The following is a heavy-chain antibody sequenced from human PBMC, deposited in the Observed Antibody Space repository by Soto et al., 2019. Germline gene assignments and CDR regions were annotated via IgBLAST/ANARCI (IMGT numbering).Heavy chain of an antibody. CDR2: INPNSGGT. CDR1: GYTFTGYY. V-gene: IGHV1-2*02. Sequence: ASVKVSCKASGYTFTGYYMHWVRQAPGQGLEWMGWINPNSGGTNYAQKFQGRVTMTRDTSISTAYMELSRLRSDDTAVYYCARESTVYSSSSKNWFDPWGQGTLVTVS. J-gene: IGHJ5*02. D-gene: IGHD6-6*01. CDR3: ARESTVYSSSSKNWFDP.